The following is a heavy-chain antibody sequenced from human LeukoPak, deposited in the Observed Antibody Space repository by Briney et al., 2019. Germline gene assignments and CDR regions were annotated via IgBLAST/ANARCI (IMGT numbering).Heavy chain of an antibody. CDR1: GFIFEDYA. Sequence: GGSLRLSCTVSGFIFEDYAMHWVRQVPGKGLEWVSSITSNSGYVAYADSVKGRFSISRDNAKNSLYLQMNSLRTEDMAVYYCVQDSYAISSSGSTFSSLGQGTLVTVSS. CDR2: ITSNSGYV. V-gene: IGHV3-9*03. D-gene: IGHD2-2*01. J-gene: IGHJ5*02. CDR3: VQDSYAISSSGSTFSS.